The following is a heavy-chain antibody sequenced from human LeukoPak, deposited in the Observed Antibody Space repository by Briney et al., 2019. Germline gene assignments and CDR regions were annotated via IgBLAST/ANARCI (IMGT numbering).Heavy chain of an antibody. Sequence: GGSLRLSCAASGFTFDDYGMSWVRQAPGKGLEWVSGINWNGGSTGYADSVKGRFTISRDNAKNSLYLQMNSLRAEDTALYYCAKGSGWFGELPYAFDIWGQGTMVTVSS. D-gene: IGHD3-10*01. CDR3: AKGSGWFGELPYAFDI. J-gene: IGHJ3*02. CDR1: GFTFDDYG. CDR2: INWNGGST. V-gene: IGHV3-20*04.